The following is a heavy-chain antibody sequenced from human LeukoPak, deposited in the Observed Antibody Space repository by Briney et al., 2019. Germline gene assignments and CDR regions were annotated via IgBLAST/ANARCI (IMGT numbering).Heavy chain of an antibody. CDR3: ARPRDSSSQYYFDY. Sequence: GESLRISCKGSGYSFTSYWIGWVRQMPGKGLEWMGIIYPGDSDTRYSPSFQGQVTISADKSIGTAYLQWSSLKASDTAMYYCARPRDSSSQYYFDYWGQGTLVTVSS. J-gene: IGHJ4*02. V-gene: IGHV5-51*01. D-gene: IGHD6-6*01. CDR2: IYPGDSDT. CDR1: GYSFTSYW.